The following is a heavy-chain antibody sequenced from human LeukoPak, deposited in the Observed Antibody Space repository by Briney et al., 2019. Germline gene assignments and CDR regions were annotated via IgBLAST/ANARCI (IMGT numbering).Heavy chain of an antibody. CDR2: IYYSGST. J-gene: IGHJ4*02. Sequence: PSETLSLTCTVSGGSISSYYWSWIRQPPGKGLEWIGYIYYSGSTNYNPSLKSRVTISVDTSKNQFSLKLSSGTAADTAVYYCARQISYGTTPPDYGGEGTLVTVSS. CDR1: GGSISSYY. D-gene: IGHD5-18*01. V-gene: IGHV4-59*08. CDR3: ARQISYGTTPPDY.